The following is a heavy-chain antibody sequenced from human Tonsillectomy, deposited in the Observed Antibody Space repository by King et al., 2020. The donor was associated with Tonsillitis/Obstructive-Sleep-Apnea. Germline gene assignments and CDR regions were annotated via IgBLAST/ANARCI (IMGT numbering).Heavy chain of an antibody. J-gene: IGHJ3*02. D-gene: IGHD3-22*01. CDR2: ISSSCSTI. Sequence: VQLVESGGGLVQPGGSLRLSCAASRFTFSSYEMNWVRQAPGKGLEWVSYISSSCSTIYYADSVKGRFTISRDNAKNSLYLQMNSLRAEDTAVYYCARAPFSTYYYDFSGSLAFDIWGQGTMVTVSS. CDR3: ARAPFSTYYYDFSGSLAFDI. CDR1: RFTFSSYE. V-gene: IGHV3-48*03.